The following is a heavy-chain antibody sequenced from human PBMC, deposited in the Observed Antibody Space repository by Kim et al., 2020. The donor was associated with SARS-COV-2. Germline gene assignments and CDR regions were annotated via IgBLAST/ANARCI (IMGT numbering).Heavy chain of an antibody. V-gene: IGHV4-4*07. D-gene: IGHD3-16*02. CDR2: IYTSGRT. CDR1: GDSLSSDY. CDR3: SSALGH. J-gene: IGHJ4*02. Sequence: SETLSLTCTVSGDSLSSDYWSWNRQPAGKGLEWIGRIYTSGRTNYNPSLQSRVTMSVDMSKNQFSLKLSSVTAADTAVYYCSSALGHWAQGTLVTVFS.